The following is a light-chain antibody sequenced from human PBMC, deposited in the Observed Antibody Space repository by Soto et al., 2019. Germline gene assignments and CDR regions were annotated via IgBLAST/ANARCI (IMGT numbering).Light chain of an antibody. CDR3: QHYNSYSEA. CDR1: QTISSW. Sequence: DIPLTQPPSTLSGSAGCRVTITCLASQTISSWLAWYQQKPGKAPKLLIYKASTLKSGVPSRFSGSGSGTEFTLTISSLQPDDFATYYSQHYNSYSEAFGQGTKVDIK. CDR2: KAS. V-gene: IGKV1-5*03. J-gene: IGKJ1*01.